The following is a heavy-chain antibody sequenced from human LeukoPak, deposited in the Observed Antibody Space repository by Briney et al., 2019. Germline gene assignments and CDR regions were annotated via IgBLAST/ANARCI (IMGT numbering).Heavy chain of an antibody. CDR1: GFTFRMHG. CDR2: INPSGDRT. CDR3: ARDLGWIQFGD. J-gene: IGHJ4*02. Sequence: GGTLRLSCAASGFTFRMHGMNWVRQAPGKGLEWVSGINPSGDRTYYADSVKGRFAISRDNSKNTVYLQMNSLRAEDTALYFCARDLGWIQFGDWGQGTLVTVSS. V-gene: IGHV3-23*01. D-gene: IGHD5-18*01.